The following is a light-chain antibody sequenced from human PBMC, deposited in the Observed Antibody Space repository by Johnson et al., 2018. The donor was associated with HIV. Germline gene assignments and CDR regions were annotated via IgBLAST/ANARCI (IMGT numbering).Light chain of an antibody. J-gene: IGLJ1*01. V-gene: IGLV1-51*02. CDR1: SSNIGNNY. Sequence: QSVLTQPPSVSAAPGQKVTISCSGSSSNIGNNYVSWYQQLPGTAPKLLIYEKNKRPSGIPDRFSPSKSGTSATLVITGLQTGDEADYYCGAWDSSLSAHFVFGTGTKVTVL. CDR2: EKN. CDR3: GAWDSSLSAHFV.